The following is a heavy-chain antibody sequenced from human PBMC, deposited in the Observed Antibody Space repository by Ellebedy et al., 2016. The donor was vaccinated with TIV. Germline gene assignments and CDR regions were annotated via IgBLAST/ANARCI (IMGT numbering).Heavy chain of an antibody. D-gene: IGHD6-19*01. CDR1: GFTFSNAW. J-gene: IGHJ5*02. V-gene: IGHV3-66*01. CDR2: IYSGGST. CDR3: ARDLVRGSGWINWFDP. Sequence: GESLKISCAASGFTFSNAWMSWVRQAPGKGLEWVSVIYSGGSTYYADSVKGRFTISRDNAKNSLYLQMNSLRDEDTAVYYCARDLVRGSGWINWFDPWGQGTLVTVSS.